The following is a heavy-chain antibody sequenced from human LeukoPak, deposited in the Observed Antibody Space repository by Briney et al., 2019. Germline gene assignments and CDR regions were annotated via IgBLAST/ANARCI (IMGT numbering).Heavy chain of an antibody. CDR3: AKAWDRSGWGPQYFYH. Sequence: PGGSLRLSCAASGFTFSTYAMNWVRQAPGKGLEWVSAVSGDGGRTYYADSVKGRFTISRDNSKNTLYLQMNSLRAEDTAVYYCAKAWDRSGWGPQYFYHWGQGTLVTVSS. CDR2: VSGDGGRT. J-gene: IGHJ1*01. V-gene: IGHV3-23*01. D-gene: IGHD6-19*01. CDR1: GFTFSTYA.